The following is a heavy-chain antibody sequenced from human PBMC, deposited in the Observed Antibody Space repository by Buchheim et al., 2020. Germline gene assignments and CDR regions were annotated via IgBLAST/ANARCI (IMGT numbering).Heavy chain of an antibody. CDR1: GFTFSSYS. CDR2: ISSSSSTI. Sequence: EVQLVESGGGLVQPGGSLRLSCAASGFTFSSYSMNWVRQAPGKGLKWVSYISSSSSTIYYADSVKGRFTISRDNAKNSLYLQMNSLRAEDTAVYYCAREETIVVVPAAIDYWGQGTL. V-gene: IGHV3-48*04. J-gene: IGHJ4*02. CDR3: AREETIVVVPAAIDY. D-gene: IGHD2-2*01.